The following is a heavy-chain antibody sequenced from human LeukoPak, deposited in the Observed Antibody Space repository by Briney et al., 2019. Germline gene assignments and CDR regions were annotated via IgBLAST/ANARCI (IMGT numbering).Heavy chain of an antibody. CDR3: ARGQYDFWSGLPSGSWTRIYFDY. D-gene: IGHD3-3*01. CDR2: ISQGGST. CDR1: GGSISSGGYS. J-gene: IGHJ4*02. V-gene: IGHV4-30-2*01. Sequence: PSQTLSLTCAVSGGSISSGGYSWSWIRQPPGKGLEWIGDISQGGSTYYNPSLKSRVTISVDRSKTQFSLKLSSVTAADTAVYYCARGQYDFWSGLPSGSWTRIYFDYWGQGTLVTVSS.